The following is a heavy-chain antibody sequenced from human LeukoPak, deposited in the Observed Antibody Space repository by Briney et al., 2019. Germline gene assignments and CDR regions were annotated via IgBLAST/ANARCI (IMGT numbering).Heavy chain of an antibody. D-gene: IGHD6-13*01. J-gene: IGHJ4*02. V-gene: IGHV3-9*01. Sequence: GGSLRLSCAASGFTFDDYAMHWVRQAPGKGLEWVSSISWNSGSIGYADSVKGRFTISRDNAKNSLYLQMNSLRAEDTGLYYCAKGASSWYGVSDYWGQGTLVTVSS. CDR3: AKGASSWYGVSDY. CDR2: ISWNSGSI. CDR1: GFTFDDYA.